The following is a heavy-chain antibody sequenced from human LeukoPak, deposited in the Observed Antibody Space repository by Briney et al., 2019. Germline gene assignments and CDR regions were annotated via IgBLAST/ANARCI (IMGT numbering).Heavy chain of an antibody. CDR1: GFTFSSYW. J-gene: IGHJ4*02. V-gene: IGHV3-7*01. CDR2: IRYDGTVK. Sequence: GGSLRLSCEAPGFTFSSYWMTWVRQAPGKGLEWLANIRYDGTVKFYAASVKGRFTISRDNARNSLYLQMSSLRVEDTGVYYCATSLDAAMNTGGQGILVTVSS. CDR3: ATSLDAAMNT. D-gene: IGHD5-18*01.